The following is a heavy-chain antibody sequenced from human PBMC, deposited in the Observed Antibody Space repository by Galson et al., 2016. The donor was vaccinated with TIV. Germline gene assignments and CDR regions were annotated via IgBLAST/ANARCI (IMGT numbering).Heavy chain of an antibody. CDR1: GFTFSRYW. D-gene: IGHD1-7*01. Sequence: SLRLSCAASGFTFSRYWLSWVRQAPGKGLEWVANIKQDGSEKHYVDSVKGRFTISRDNAKNSLYLQMNSLRAEDTAVYYCARNNWNYEGAFDIWGQGTMVTVSS. V-gene: IGHV3-7*01. CDR3: ARNNWNYEGAFDI. J-gene: IGHJ3*02. CDR2: IKQDGSEK.